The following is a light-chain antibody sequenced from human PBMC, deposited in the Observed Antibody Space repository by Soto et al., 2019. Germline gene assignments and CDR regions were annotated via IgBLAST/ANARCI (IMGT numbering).Light chain of an antibody. Sequence: DVQMTQSPSSMFTSXGDSVTIAXXASQGITNRLAWYQQKPGKAPKLLIYEASSLQSGVPSRISGSGSGTDFTLTISSLQPEDFATYYCQQANSFPITFGQGTRLEIK. CDR3: QQANSFPIT. CDR1: QGITNR. J-gene: IGKJ5*01. CDR2: EAS. V-gene: IGKV1D-12*01.